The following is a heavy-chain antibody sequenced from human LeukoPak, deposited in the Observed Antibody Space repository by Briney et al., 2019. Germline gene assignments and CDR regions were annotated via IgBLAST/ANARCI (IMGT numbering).Heavy chain of an antibody. V-gene: IGHV3-30*18. Sequence: PGGSLRLSCAASGFTFSSYGMHWVRQAPGKGLEWVAVISYDGSNKYYADSVKGRFTISRDNSKNTLYLQMNSLRAEDTAVYYCAKDESSGWYSLYWGQGTLVIVSS. D-gene: IGHD6-19*01. CDR2: ISYDGSNK. CDR3: AKDESSGWYSLY. CDR1: GFTFSSYG. J-gene: IGHJ4*02.